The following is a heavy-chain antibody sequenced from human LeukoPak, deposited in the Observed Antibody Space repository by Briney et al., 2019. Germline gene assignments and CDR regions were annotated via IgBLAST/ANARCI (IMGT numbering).Heavy chain of an antibody. CDR2: VSTYNRET. Sequence: ASVKVSCKASGYLFSSNGISWVRQAPGQGLEGVGWVSTYNRETNYAPKFQGRVAMTKDTLTSTVYMELRSLRPDDTALYYCALDNWNEFDPWGQGTLVTVSS. CDR3: ALDNWNEFDP. CDR1: GYLFSSNG. D-gene: IGHD1-20*01. V-gene: IGHV1-18*01. J-gene: IGHJ5*02.